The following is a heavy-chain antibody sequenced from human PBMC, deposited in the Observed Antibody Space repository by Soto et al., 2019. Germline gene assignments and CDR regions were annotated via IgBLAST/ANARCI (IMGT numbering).Heavy chain of an antibody. CDR2: ISYDGSNK. CDR1: GFTFSSYG. J-gene: IGHJ6*02. D-gene: IGHD1-26*01. Sequence: GGSLRLSCAASGFTFSSYGMHWVRQAPGKGLEWLAVISYDGSNKYYADSVKGRFTISRDNSKNTLYLQMNSLRAEDTAVYYCAAPKLVGAPSSYYYYYGMDVWRQGTRVTVSS. CDR3: AAPKLVGAPSSYYYYYGMDV. V-gene: IGHV3-30*03.